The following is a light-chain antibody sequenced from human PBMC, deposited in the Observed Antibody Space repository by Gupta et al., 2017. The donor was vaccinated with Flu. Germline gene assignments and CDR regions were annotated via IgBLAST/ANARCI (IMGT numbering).Light chain of an antibody. CDR2: EGS. J-gene: IGLJ3*02. V-gene: IGLV2-23*01. CDR1: SSDVGGYNL. Sequence: QSALTQPASVSGSPGQSITIPCTGTSSDVGGYNLVSWYQHHPGKAPKLMIYEGSKRPAGVSNRFCGSKSGNAASPTISGLQAADEADYYCSSYAGTSLFVVFGGGTKLSVL. CDR3: SSYAGTSLFVV.